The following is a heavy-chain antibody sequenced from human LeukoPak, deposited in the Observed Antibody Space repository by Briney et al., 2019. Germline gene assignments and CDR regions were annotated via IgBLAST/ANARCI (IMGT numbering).Heavy chain of an antibody. V-gene: IGHV1-46*01. CDR1: GYTFTSYY. J-gene: IGHJ4*02. CDR2: INPSGGST. D-gene: IGHD2-2*01. Sequence: ASVKVSCKASGYTFTSYYMHCVRQAPGQGLEWMGIINPSGGSTSYAQKFQGGVTMTRDTSTTAVYMELSSLRSEDTAVYYCARDIVVIPAANGIDYWGQGALVTVSS. CDR3: ARDIVVIPAANGIDY.